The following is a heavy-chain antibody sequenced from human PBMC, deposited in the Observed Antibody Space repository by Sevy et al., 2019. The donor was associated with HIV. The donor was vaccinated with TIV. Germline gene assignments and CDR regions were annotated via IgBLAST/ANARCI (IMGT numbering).Heavy chain of an antibody. CDR3: AGARTMWRPSQSSSWAWDY. V-gene: IGHV3-53*01. CDR1: GFTVSSNY. D-gene: IGHD6-13*01. J-gene: IGHJ4*02. CDR2: IYSGGST. Sequence: GGSLRLSCAASGFTVSSNYMSWVRQAPGKGLEWVSVIYSGGSTYYVDSVKGRFTISRDNSKNTLYLQMNSLRAEDTAVYYCAGARTMWRPSQSSSWAWDYWGQGTLVTVSS.